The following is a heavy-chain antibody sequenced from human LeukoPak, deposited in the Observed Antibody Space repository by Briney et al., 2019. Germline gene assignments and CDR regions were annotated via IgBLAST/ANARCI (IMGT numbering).Heavy chain of an antibody. J-gene: IGHJ4*02. Sequence: PGGSLRLSCAASGFTFSSYAMSWVRQAPGKGLEWVANIKQDGSEKYYVDSVKGRFTISRDNAKNSLYLQMNSLRAEDTAVYYCARESGGSGSYYTDYWGQGTLVTVSS. CDR2: IKQDGSEK. D-gene: IGHD3-10*01. CDR1: GFTFSSYA. V-gene: IGHV3-7*01. CDR3: ARESGGSGSYYTDY.